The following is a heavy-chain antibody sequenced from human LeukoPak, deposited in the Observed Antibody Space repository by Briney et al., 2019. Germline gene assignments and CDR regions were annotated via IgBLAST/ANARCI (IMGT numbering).Heavy chain of an antibody. D-gene: IGHD1-26*01. CDR3: ARVVPSGTIDY. V-gene: IGHV1-46*01. CDR1: GYTFTSYY. Sequence: ASVKVSCKASGYTFTSYYMHWVRQAPGQGLEWMGIINPSGGSTSYAQKFQGRVTMTTDTSTSTDYMELSSLRSEDTAVYYCARVVPSGTIDYWGQGTLVTVSS. CDR2: INPSGGST. J-gene: IGHJ4*02.